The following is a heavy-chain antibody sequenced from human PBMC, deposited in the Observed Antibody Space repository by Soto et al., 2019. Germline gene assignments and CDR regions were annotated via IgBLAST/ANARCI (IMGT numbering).Heavy chain of an antibody. J-gene: IGHJ4*02. CDR2: IIPILGTP. Sequence: SVKVSCKASGDTFSTYSISWVRQAPGQGLEWLGGIIPILGTPSYAQRFQGRVTITADKSTSTAYMELSSLRSEDTAVYYCARERSRYDRSGYYRPDYWGQGTLVTVSS. D-gene: IGHD3-22*01. CDR1: GDTFSTYS. V-gene: IGHV1-69*08. CDR3: ARERSRYDRSGYYRPDY.